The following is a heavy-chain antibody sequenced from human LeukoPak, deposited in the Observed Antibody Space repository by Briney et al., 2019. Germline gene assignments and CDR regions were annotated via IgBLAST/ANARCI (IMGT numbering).Heavy chain of an antibody. D-gene: IGHD2-15*01. CDR3: AKAGFDCSGGSCYPNWFDA. CDR1: GGSISSYY. CDR2: IHYSGST. J-gene: IGHJ5*02. Sequence: SETLSLTCTVSGGSISSYYWSWIRQPPGKGLEWIGFIHYSGSTNYNPSLKSRVTMSVDTSKNQFSLKVTSVTAADTAVYYCAKAGFDCSGGSCYPNWFDAWGQGTLVTVSS. V-gene: IGHV4-59*01.